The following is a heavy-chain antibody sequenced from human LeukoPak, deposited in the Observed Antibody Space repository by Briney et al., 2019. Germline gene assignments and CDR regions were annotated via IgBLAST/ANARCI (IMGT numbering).Heavy chain of an antibody. CDR1: GGSFSGYY. D-gene: IGHD3-3*01. CDR3: ARHSEITIFGVVPPDY. CDR2: INHSGST. Sequence: SETLSLTCAVYGGSFSGYYWSWIRQPPGKGLEWIGEINHSGSTNYNPSLKSRVTISVDTSKNQFSLKLSSVTAADTAVYYCARHSEITIFGVVPPDYWGQGTLVTVSS. J-gene: IGHJ4*02. V-gene: IGHV4-34*01.